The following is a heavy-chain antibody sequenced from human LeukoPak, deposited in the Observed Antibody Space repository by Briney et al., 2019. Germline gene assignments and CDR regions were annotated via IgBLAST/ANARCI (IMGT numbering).Heavy chain of an antibody. Sequence: PSETLSLTCTVSGGSISSYYWSWIQQPPGKGLEWIGYIYYSGSTNYNPSLKSRVTISVDTSKNQFSLKLSSVTAADTAVYYCAREGSGSYFYFDYWGQGTLVTVSS. V-gene: IGHV4-59*01. CDR1: GGSISSYY. CDR2: IYYSGST. J-gene: IGHJ4*02. CDR3: AREGSGSYFYFDY. D-gene: IGHD1-26*01.